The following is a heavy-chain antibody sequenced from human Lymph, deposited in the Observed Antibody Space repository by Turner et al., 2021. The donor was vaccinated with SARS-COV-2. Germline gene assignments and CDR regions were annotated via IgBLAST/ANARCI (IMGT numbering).Heavy chain of an antibody. CDR3: ARGGFWGSSWYLSRFDY. V-gene: IGHV1-8*01. D-gene: IGHD6-13*01. CDR1: GYTFGSYD. J-gene: IGHJ4*02. Sequence: QVQLVQSGAEVKKHGASVKVYCKASGYTFGSYDINWVRQATGQGLEWMVWMNPNSGDTVSAQKFQGRVTMTRNTSISTAYMELSSLRSEDTAVYYCARGGFWGSSWYLSRFDYWGQGTLVTVSS. CDR2: MNPNSGDT.